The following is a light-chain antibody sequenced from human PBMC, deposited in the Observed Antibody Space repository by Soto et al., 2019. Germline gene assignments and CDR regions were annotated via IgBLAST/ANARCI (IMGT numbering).Light chain of an antibody. CDR3: QQYGRSFWT. CDR2: GAS. Sequence: EIVLTQSPGTLSLSPGERATLSCRASQSISSSYLAWYQQKPGQAPRLLIYGASSRATGIPDRFSGSGSGTDFALTISRLEPEDFAVYYCQQYGRSFWTFAKGPRWKSN. V-gene: IGKV3-20*01. J-gene: IGKJ1*01. CDR1: QSISSSY.